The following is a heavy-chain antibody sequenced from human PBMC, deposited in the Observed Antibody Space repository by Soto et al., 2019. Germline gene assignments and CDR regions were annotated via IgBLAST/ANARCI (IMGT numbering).Heavy chain of an antibody. CDR3: AKDEGAAVESPGD. CDR2: INWDGRIA. D-gene: IGHD6-13*01. Sequence: GPHRHCYAASGFIFEDFTVHWVRLVPGKGLQWVSYINWDGRIAMYADSVKGRFTISRDNTNNHLYLQMNSLRSDDTALYYCAKDEGAAVESPGDWGHGTLVTVSS. V-gene: IGHV3-43*01. J-gene: IGHJ4*01. CDR1: GFIFEDFT.